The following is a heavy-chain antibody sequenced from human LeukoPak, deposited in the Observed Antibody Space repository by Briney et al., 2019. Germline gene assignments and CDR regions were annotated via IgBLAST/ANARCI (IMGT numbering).Heavy chain of an antibody. J-gene: IGHJ4*02. CDR2: IYYSGST. CDR1: GCSIMNYY. V-gene: IGHV4-59*08. CDR3: ARHFSGWHIPYY. Sequence: SETLSLTWTVSGCSIMNYYWTWIRQPPGKGLEWIGCIYYSGSTNYNPSLKSRVTVSVDTSKNQFSLKQSSVTAADTAVYYCARHFSGWHIPYYWGQGTLVTVSS. D-gene: IGHD6-19*01.